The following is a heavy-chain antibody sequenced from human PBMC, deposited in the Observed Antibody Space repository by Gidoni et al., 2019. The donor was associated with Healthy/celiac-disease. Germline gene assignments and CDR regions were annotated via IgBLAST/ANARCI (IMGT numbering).Heavy chain of an antibody. Sequence: QVQLQQWGAGLLKLSETLSLTCAVYGGSFSGYYWSWIRQPPGKGLEWIGEINHSGSTNYNPSLKSRVTISVDTSKNQFSLKLSSVTAADTAVYYCARGGTIFGVVIKAFDYWGQGTLVTVSS. J-gene: IGHJ4*02. CDR2: INHSGST. V-gene: IGHV4-34*01. CDR1: GGSFSGYY. CDR3: ARGGTIFGVVIKAFDY. D-gene: IGHD3-3*01.